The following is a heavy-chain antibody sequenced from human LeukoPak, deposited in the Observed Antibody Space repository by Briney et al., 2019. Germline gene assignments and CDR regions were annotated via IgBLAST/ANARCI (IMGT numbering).Heavy chain of an antibody. J-gene: IGHJ4*02. CDR1: GFTFSSYS. CDR3: ARDGTTVTTRFDY. D-gene: IGHD4-17*01. CDR2: ISSSSSYI. Sequence: PGGSLRLSCAASGFTFSSYSMNWVHQAPGKGLEWVSSISSSSSYIYYADSVKGRFTISRDNAKNSLYLQMNSLRAEGTAVYYCARDGTTVTTRFDYWGQGTLVTVSS. V-gene: IGHV3-21*01.